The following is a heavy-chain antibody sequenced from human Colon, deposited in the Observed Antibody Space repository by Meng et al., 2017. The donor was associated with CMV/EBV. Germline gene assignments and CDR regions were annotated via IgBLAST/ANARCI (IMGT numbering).Heavy chain of an antibody. J-gene: IGHJ4*02. CDR3: SRDPAAALAFYDY. D-gene: IGHD6-25*01. V-gene: IGHV4-59*11. CDR2: IYYNGRPNYNPSLRT. CDR1: GGSISTHY. Sequence: SETLSLTCTVSGGSISTHYWNWIRQPPGERLEWIGYIYYNGRPNYNPSLRTNYNPSLKSPVTISVDASKNQFSLKLSSLTAADTAVYYCSRDPAAALAFYDYWGQGTLVTVSS.